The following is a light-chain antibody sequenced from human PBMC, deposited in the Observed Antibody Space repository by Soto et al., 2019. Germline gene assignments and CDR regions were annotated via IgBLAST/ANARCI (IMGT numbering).Light chain of an antibody. CDR2: DAS. J-gene: IGKJ4*01. Sequence: EIVLTQSPDTLSVSPGERATLSCRASQSISRTVAWYQQKSGQPPRLLLYDASTRATGFPARFSGSGSGTEFNLTISSLLSEDFAVYYCQQYNNWPLTFGGGTTVEIK. CDR3: QQYNNWPLT. V-gene: IGKV3D-15*01. CDR1: QSISRT.